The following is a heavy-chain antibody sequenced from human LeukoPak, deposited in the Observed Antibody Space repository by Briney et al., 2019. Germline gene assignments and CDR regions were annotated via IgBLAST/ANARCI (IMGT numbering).Heavy chain of an antibody. V-gene: IGHV1-69*06. CDR1: GGTFSSYA. CDR3: ASPPSVVPAAEYYFDY. D-gene: IGHD2-2*01. CDR2: IIPIFGTA. J-gene: IGHJ4*02. Sequence: SVTVSFKASGGTFSSYAISWVRQAPGQGLEWMGGIIPIFGTANYAQKFQGRVTITADKSTSTAYMELSSLRSEDTAVYYCASPPSVVPAAEYYFDYWGQGTLVTVSS.